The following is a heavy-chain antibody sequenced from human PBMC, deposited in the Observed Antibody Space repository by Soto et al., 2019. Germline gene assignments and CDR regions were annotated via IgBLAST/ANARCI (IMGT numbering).Heavy chain of an antibody. CDR1: GGSISSYY. D-gene: IGHD5-12*01. CDR3: ARSGYSGYDLDWFDP. Sequence: SETLSLTCTVSGGSISSYYWSWIRQPPGKGLEWIGYIYYSGSTNYNPSLKGRVTISVDTSKNQFSLKLSSVTAADTAVYYCARSGYSGYDLDWFDPWGQGTLVTVSS. V-gene: IGHV4-59*01. J-gene: IGHJ5*02. CDR2: IYYSGST.